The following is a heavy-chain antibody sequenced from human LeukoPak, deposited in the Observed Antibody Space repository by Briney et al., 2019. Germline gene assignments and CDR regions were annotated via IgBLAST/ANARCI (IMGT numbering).Heavy chain of an antibody. Sequence: ASVTVSCKASGYTFTSYGISWVRQAPGQGLEWVGWISAYNGNTNYAQKLQGRVTMTTDTSTSTAYMELRSLRSDDTAVYYCASLGSSWPRYYFDYWGQGTLVTVSS. V-gene: IGHV1-18*01. J-gene: IGHJ4*02. CDR1: GYTFTSYG. CDR3: ASLGSSWPRYYFDY. CDR2: ISAYNGNT. D-gene: IGHD6-13*01.